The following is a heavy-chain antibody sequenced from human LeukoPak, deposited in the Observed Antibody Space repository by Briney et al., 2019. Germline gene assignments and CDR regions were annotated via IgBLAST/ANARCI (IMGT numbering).Heavy chain of an antibody. CDR3: ARVNGIAAAVIGAKYNWFDP. J-gene: IGHJ5*02. CDR1: GYTFTGYY. CDR2: INPNSGGT. Sequence: SVKVSCKASGYTFTGYYMHWVRQAPGQGLEWMGWINPNSGGTNYAQKFQGRVTMTRDTSISTAYMELSRLRSDDTAVYYCARVNGIAAAVIGAKYNWFDPWGQGTLVTVSS. V-gene: IGHV1-2*02. D-gene: IGHD6-13*01.